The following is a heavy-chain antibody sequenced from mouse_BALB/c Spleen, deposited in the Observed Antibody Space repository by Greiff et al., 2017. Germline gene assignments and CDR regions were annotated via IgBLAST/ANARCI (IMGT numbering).Heavy chain of an antibody. D-gene: IGHD2-2*01. CDR1: GFTFSSYG. J-gene: IGHJ4*01. V-gene: IGHV5-6*01. Sequence: EVQLQESGGDLVKPGGSLKLSCAASGFTFSSYGMSWVRQTPDKRLEWVATISSGGSYTYYPDSVKGRFTISRDNAKNTLYLQMSSLKSEDTAMYYCARYGYDDYYAMDYWGQGTSVTVSS. CDR2: ISSGGSYT. CDR3: ARYGYDDYYAMDY.